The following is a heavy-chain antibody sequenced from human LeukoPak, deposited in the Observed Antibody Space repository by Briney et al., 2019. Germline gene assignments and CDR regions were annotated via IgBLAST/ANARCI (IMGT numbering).Heavy chain of an antibody. J-gene: IGHJ4*02. Sequence: SETLSLPCTVSGGSISSYYWSWIRQPPGKGLEWIGYIYYSGSTNYNPSLKSRVPISVDTSKNQFSLKLSSVTAADTAVYYCARHSSYGDYYFDYWGQGTLVTVSS. CDR3: ARHSSYGDYYFDY. V-gene: IGHV4-59*08. D-gene: IGHD4-17*01. CDR1: GGSISSYY. CDR2: IYYSGST.